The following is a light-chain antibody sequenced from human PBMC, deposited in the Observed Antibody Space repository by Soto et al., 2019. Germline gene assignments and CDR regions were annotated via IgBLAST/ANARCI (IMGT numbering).Light chain of an antibody. CDR3: QQRGA. V-gene: IGKV3-11*01. Sequence: EVVLTQSPATLSLSPGERATLSCRASQSVDSSLAWYQQKVGQAPRLLIYDASNRDTGIPGRFSGSGSGTDFTLTISSLEPEDFAVYYCQQRGAFGQGTKVEI. CDR1: QSVDSS. CDR2: DAS. J-gene: IGKJ2*01.